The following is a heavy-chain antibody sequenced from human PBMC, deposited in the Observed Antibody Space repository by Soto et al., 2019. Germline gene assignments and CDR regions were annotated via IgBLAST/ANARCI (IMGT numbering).Heavy chain of an antibody. CDR2: ISFSDGGT. Sequence: EEQLLESGGGLIQPGGSLRLACAASGFTFSSYAMTWVRQAPGKGLEWVSGISFSDGGTYYADSVKGRLTISRDNSKNTLFLQMNSMGVEDTAVYYCVKDDRILGGRYVDLWGRGTLVTVSS. J-gene: IGHJ2*01. CDR3: VKDDRILGGRYVDL. D-gene: IGHD3-16*01. V-gene: IGHV3-23*01. CDR1: GFTFSSYA.